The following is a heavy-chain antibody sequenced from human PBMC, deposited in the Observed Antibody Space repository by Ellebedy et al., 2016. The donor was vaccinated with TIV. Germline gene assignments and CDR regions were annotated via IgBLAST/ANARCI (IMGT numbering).Heavy chain of an antibody. Sequence: PGGSLRLSCAASGFTFSSYGMNWVRQAPGKGLECVSFISTDSSTIYYADSVKGRFTISRDNAKNSLYLQINSLSAEDTAVYYCVRGRNELDYRGGWGQGTLVTVSS. CDR3: VRGRNELDYRGG. D-gene: IGHD1-1*01. V-gene: IGHV3-48*04. J-gene: IGHJ4*02. CDR2: ISTDSSTI. CDR1: GFTFSSYG.